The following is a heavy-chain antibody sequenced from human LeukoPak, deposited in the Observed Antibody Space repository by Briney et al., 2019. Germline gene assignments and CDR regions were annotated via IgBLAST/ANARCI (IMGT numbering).Heavy chain of an antibody. Sequence: GGSLRLSCAASGFTFSSYSVNWVRQAPGKGLEWVSSITSSSSYIYYADSVEGRFTISRDNAKNSLYLQMNSLRAEDTAVYYCARYSGSYRDYWGQGTLVTVSS. V-gene: IGHV3-21*01. D-gene: IGHD1-26*01. J-gene: IGHJ4*02. CDR3: ARYSGSYRDY. CDR2: ITSSSSYI. CDR1: GFTFSSYS.